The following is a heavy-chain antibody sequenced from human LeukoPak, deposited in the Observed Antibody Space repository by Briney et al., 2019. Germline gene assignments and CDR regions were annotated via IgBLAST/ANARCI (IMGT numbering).Heavy chain of an antibody. CDR2: IKQDGSEK. CDR1: GFTFSDYW. CDR3: ARVSTFGGTRWYFDY. D-gene: IGHD3-16*01. J-gene: IGHJ4*02. Sequence: GGSLRLSCAASGFTFSDYWMSWVRQAPGKGLEWVAYIKQDGSEKNYVDSVKDRFTISRDNAKNSLYLQMNSLRAEDTAVYYCARVSTFGGTRWYFDYWGQRTLVTVSS. V-gene: IGHV3-7*01.